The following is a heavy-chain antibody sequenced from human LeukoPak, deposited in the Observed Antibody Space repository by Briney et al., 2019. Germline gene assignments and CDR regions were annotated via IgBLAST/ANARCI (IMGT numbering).Heavy chain of an antibody. J-gene: IGHJ3*02. CDR1: GYRFNSYW. D-gene: IGHD6-13*01. CDR2: LDPADSDT. CDR3: ARHAYNSHDTFDI. Sequence: LGESLKISCKGSGYRFNSYWIGWVRQMPGKGLERMGILDPADSDTRYSPSFQGQVIISADKSISTAYLQWSSLQASDTAIYYCARHAYNSHDTFDIWGQGRKVTVSS. V-gene: IGHV5-51*01.